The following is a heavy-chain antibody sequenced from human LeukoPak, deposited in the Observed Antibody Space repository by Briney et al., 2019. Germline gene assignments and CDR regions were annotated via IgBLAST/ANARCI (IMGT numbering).Heavy chain of an antibody. CDR2: IYYSGST. CDR1: GGSISSYY. D-gene: IGHD3-22*01. CDR3: ARVGSSGYYRTYYFDY. J-gene: IGHJ4*02. V-gene: IGHV4-59*12. Sequence: PSETLSLTCTVSGGSISSYYWSWIRQPPGKGLEWIGYIYYSGSTNYNPSLKSRVTISVDTSKNQFSLKLSSVTAADTAVYYCARVGSSGYYRTYYFDYWGQGTLVTVSS.